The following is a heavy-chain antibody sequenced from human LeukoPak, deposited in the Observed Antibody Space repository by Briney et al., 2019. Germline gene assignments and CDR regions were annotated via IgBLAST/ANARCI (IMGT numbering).Heavy chain of an antibody. J-gene: IGHJ5*02. CDR2: IYYSGST. Sequence: SETLSLTCTVSGGSISSYYWSWIRHPPGKGLEWIGHIYYSGSTNYNPSLKSRVTISVDTSKNQFSLKLSSVTAADTVVYYCARMGHPSHWFDPWGQGTLVTVSS. CDR1: GGSISSYY. V-gene: IGHV4-59*01. CDR3: ARMGHPSHWFDP.